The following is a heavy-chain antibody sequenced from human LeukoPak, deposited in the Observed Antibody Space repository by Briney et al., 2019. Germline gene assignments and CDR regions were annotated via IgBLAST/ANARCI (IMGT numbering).Heavy chain of an antibody. V-gene: IGHV3-30*04. CDR2: ISYDGSNK. CDR3: AREISSSWYVYYYYYMDV. D-gene: IGHD6-13*01. Sequence: GGSLRLSCAASGFTFSSYAMHWVRQAPGKGLEWAAVISYDGSNKYYADSVKGRFTISRDNSKNTLYLQMNSLRAEDTAVYYCAREISSSWYVYYYYYMDVWGKGTTVTVSS. CDR1: GFTFSSYA. J-gene: IGHJ6*03.